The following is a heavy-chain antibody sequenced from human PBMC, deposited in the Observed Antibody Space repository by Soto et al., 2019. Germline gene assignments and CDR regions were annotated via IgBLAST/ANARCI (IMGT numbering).Heavy chain of an antibody. CDR1: GGSISSGDYY. J-gene: IGHJ5*02. CDR2: IYYSGST. CDR3: AGLQSMRLSGLDP. Sequence: QVQLQESGPGLVKPSQTLSLTCTVSGGSISSGDYYWSWIRQPPGKGLEWIGYIYYSGSTYYNPALKSRVTISVDTSKNQFSLKLSSVTAADTAVYYCAGLQSMRLSGLDPWGQGTLVTVSS. V-gene: IGHV4-30-4*01. D-gene: IGHD3-16*02.